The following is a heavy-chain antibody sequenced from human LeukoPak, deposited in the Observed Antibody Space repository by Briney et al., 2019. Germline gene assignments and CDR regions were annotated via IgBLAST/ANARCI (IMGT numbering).Heavy chain of an antibody. CDR1: GFTFSSYA. J-gene: IGHJ6*03. CDR2: ISGSGDST. D-gene: IGHD1-14*01. Sequence: GGSLRLSCAASGFTFSSYAMSWVRHAPGKGLEWVSGISGSGDSTYYAESVKGRFTISRDNSKTTLYLQMNSLRAEDTAVYYCAKTPDYYFYYMDVWGKGTTVTVSS. V-gene: IGHV3-23*01. CDR3: AKTPDYYFYYMDV.